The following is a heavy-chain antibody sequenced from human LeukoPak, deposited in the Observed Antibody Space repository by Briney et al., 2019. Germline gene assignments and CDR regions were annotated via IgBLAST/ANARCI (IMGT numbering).Heavy chain of an antibody. CDR2: ISDSGGRI. CDR3: ARNTLFAFDI. Sequence: GGSLRLSCAASGFSFSRFAMSWVRQAPGKGLEWVSAISDSGGRINYADSMKGRFTISRDNSKNTLYLQVNSLRAEDTAMYYCARNTLFAFDIWGQGTMVTVSS. CDR1: GFSFSRFA. J-gene: IGHJ3*02. V-gene: IGHV3-23*01.